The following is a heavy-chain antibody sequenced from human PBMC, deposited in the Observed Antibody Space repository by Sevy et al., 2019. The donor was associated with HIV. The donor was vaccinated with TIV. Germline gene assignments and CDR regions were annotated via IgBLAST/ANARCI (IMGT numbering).Heavy chain of an antibody. CDR3: VRADKHFYLDF. J-gene: IGHJ4*02. CDR1: GFNFSEHF. V-gene: IGHV3-72*01. Sequence: GGSLRLSCSTSGFNFSEHFMEWVRQAPGKGLEWIGRCRNKPDRFTTEYAASVKGRFTISRDDSKSSLYLQMSGLQADDTALYFCVRADKHFYLDFWGQGTLVTVSS. CDR2: CRNKPDRFTT. D-gene: IGHD3-3*02.